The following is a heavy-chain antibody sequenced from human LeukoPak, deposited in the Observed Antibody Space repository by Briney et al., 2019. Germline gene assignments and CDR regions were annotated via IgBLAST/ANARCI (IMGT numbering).Heavy chain of an antibody. J-gene: IGHJ5*02. CDR3: ARGAYYDYVWGSYPGPDRWFDP. CDR2: ISSSSSYI. D-gene: IGHD3-16*02. CDR1: GFTVSSNY. Sequence: PGGSLRLSCAASGFTVSSNYMSWVRQAPGKGLEWVSSISSSSSYIYYADSVKGRFTISRDNAKNSLYLQMNSLRAEDTAVYYCARGAYYDYVWGSYPGPDRWFDPWGQGTLVTVSS. V-gene: IGHV3-21*04.